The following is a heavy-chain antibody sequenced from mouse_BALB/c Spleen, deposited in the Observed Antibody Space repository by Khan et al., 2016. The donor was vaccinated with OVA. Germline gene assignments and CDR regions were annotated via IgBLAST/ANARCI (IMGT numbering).Heavy chain of an antibody. D-gene: IGHD1-2*01. CDR1: GYTFTDYY. J-gene: IGHJ3*01. V-gene: IGHV1-77*01. CDR3: ARRNYFGYTFAY. Sequence: QVQLQQSGAELARPGASVKLSCKASGYTFTDYYINWVKQRTGQGLEWIGEISPGSGDTYYNERFKGKAKLTADKSSSTAYMQISSLTSAAAAVYFCARRNYFGYTFAYWGQGTLVTVSA. CDR2: ISPGSGDT.